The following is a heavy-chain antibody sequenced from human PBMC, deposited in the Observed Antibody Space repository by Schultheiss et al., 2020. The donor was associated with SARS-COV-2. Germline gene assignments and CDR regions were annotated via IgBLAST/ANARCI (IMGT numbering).Heavy chain of an antibody. Sequence: GGSLRLSCAASGFTFSSYEMNWVRQAPGKGLEWVSYISSSGSTIYYADSVKGRFTISRDNAKNSLYLQMNSLRAEDTAVYYCVWGPLYYYDSREGVDYWGQGTLVTVSS. CDR1: GFTFSSYE. V-gene: IGHV3-48*03. D-gene: IGHD3-22*01. CDR3: VWGPLYYYDSREGVDY. J-gene: IGHJ4*02. CDR2: ISSSGSTI.